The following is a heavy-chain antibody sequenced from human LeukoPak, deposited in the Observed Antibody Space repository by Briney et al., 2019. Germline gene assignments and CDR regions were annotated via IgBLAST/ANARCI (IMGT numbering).Heavy chain of an antibody. CDR3: ARRNIEYGGNSFWFDP. CDR1: GGSISSYY. Sequence: SETLSLTCTVSGGSISSYYWSWIRQPPGKGLEWIAYIYTSGTTNYNPSLKSRVTISVDTSKNQFSLKLSSVTAADTAVYYCARRNIEYGGNSFWFDPWGQGTLVTVSS. D-gene: IGHD4-23*01. J-gene: IGHJ5*02. CDR2: IYTSGTT. V-gene: IGHV4-4*09.